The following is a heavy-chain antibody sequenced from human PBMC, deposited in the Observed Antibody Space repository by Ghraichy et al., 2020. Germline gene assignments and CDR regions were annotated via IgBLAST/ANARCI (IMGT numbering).Heavy chain of an antibody. J-gene: IGHJ6*03. CDR3: ARRIRYDIVVVPAAMRGPPDYYMDV. V-gene: IGHV3-7*03. CDR1: GFTFSSYW. D-gene: IGHD2-2*01. CDR2: IKQDGSEK. Sequence: GGSLRLSCAASGFTFSSYWMSWVRQAPGKGLEWVANIKQDGSEKYYVDSVKGRFTISRDNAKNSLYLQMNSLRAEDTAVYYCARRIRYDIVVVPAAMRGPPDYYMDVWGKGTTVTVSS.